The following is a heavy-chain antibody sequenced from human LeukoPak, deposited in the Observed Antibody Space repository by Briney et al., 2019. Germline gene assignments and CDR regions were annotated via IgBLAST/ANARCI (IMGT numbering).Heavy chain of an antibody. D-gene: IGHD3-10*01. J-gene: IGHJ4*02. CDR2: IDSDGNIT. Sequence: GGSLRLSCEASGLTFSTYWMHWVRQALGKGLVWVSRIDSDGNITNYADFVKGRFTISRDNAKNTLFLQMNSLRVEDTAVYYCERGGRFDYFDYWGQGALVTVSS. V-gene: IGHV3-74*01. CDR3: ERGGRFDYFDY. CDR1: GLTFSTYW.